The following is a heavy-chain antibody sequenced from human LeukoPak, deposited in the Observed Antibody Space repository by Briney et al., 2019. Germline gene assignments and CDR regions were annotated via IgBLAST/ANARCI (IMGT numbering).Heavy chain of an antibody. J-gene: IGHJ5*02. D-gene: IGHD6-13*01. CDR1: GFTFSSYD. CDR2: IGTAGDT. V-gene: IGHV3-13*01. CDR3: ARGEQLVGGLWFDP. Sequence: GGSLRLSCAASGFTFSSYDMHWVSQATGKGLEWVSAIGTAGDTYYPGSVKGRFTISRENAKNSLYLQMNSLRAGDTAVYYCARGEQLVGGLWFDPWGQGTLVTVSS.